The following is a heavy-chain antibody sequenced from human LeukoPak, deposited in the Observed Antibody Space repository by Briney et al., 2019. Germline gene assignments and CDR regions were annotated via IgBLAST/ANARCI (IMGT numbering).Heavy chain of an antibody. CDR3: AKFFSGTVLDAFDI. Sequence: GGSLRLSCAASGFTFDDHAMHWVRQAPGKGLEWVSGISWNSGSIGYADSVQGRFTISRDNAKNSLYLQMNSLRAEDTALYYCAKFFSGTVLDAFDIWGQGTMVTVSS. J-gene: IGHJ3*02. CDR2: ISWNSGSI. CDR1: GFTFDDHA. D-gene: IGHD3-10*01. V-gene: IGHV3-9*01.